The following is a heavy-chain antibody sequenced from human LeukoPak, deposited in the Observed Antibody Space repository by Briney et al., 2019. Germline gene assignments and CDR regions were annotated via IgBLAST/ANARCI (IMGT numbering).Heavy chain of an antibody. CDR1: GGSFSGYY. V-gene: IGHV4-34*01. CDR3: ARDYGDYPPPYYGMDV. CDR2: IYYSGST. Sequence: SETLSLTCAVYGGSFSGYYWSWIRQPPGKGLEWIGSIYYSGSTYYNPSLKSRVTISVDTSKNQFSLKLSSVTAADTAVYYCARDYGDYPPPYYGMDVWGQGTAVTVS. D-gene: IGHD4-17*01. J-gene: IGHJ6*02.